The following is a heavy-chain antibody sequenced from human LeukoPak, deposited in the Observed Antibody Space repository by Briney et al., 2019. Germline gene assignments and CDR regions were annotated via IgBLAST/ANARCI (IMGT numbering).Heavy chain of an antibody. J-gene: IGHJ4*02. D-gene: IGHD3-10*01. V-gene: IGHV5-51*01. Sequence: GESLKISCKGSGYSFTNTWIGWVRLMPGKGLEWMGTIYPLDSDTRYSPSFQGQVTISADNSITTAYLQWSSLRASDTAMYYCATVNGSHWFFDYWGQGTLVTVSS. CDR2: IYPLDSDT. CDR1: GYSFTNTW. CDR3: ATVNGSHWFFDY.